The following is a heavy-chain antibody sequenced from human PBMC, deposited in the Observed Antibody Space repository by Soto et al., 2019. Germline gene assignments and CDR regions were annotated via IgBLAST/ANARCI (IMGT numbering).Heavy chain of an antibody. CDR2: ISYDGSNK. CDR3: ARDRGAAAGHSDY. J-gene: IGHJ4*02. Sequence: QVQLVESGGGVVQPGRSLRLSCAASGFTFSNYAIHWVRQAPGKGLEWVTVISYDGSNKYYADSVKGRFTISRGNSKNTLYLQMNSLRPEDTAVYYCARDRGAAAGHSDYWGQGTLVTVSS. CDR1: GFTFSNYA. V-gene: IGHV3-30-3*01. D-gene: IGHD6-13*01.